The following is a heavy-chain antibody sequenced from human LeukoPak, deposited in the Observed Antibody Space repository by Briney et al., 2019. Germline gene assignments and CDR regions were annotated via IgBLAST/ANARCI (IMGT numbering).Heavy chain of an antibody. J-gene: IGHJ2*01. CDR1: GGSISSGGYS. CDR3: ARDSGWYDSSGYPAREYRYFDL. D-gene: IGHD3-22*01. V-gene: IGHV4-30-2*01. Sequence: SETLSLICAVSGGSISSGGYSWSWIRQPPGNGLEWLGYFYHSGSTYYNPSLKSRVTISVDRSKNQFSLKLSSVTAADTAVYYCARDSGWYDSSGYPAREYRYFDLWGRGTLVTVSS. CDR2: FYHSGST.